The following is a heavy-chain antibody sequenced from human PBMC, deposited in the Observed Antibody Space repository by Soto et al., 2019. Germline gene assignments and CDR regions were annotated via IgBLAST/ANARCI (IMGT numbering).Heavy chain of an antibody. CDR2: IWYDGSNK. V-gene: IGHV3-33*01. CDR1: GFTVSSYG. D-gene: IGHD3-22*01. CDR3: ARGSDRDKDY. Sequence: GGSLRLSCAASGFTVSSYGMHWVHQAPGKGLEWVAVIWYDGSNKYYADSVKGRFTISRDNSKNTLYLQMNSLRAEDTAVYYCARGSDRDKDYWGQGTLVTVSS. J-gene: IGHJ4*02.